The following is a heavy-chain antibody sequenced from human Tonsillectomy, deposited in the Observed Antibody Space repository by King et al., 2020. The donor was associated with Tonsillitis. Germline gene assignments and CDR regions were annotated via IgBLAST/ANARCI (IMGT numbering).Heavy chain of an antibody. V-gene: IGHV3-11*01. Sequence: QGQLVQSGGGLVKPGGSLRLSCAASGFTFSDYYMSWIRRAPGKGLEWVSYISYSATTIHYVDSVKGRFTISRDNAKNSLYLQMNSLRAEDTAVYYCARVFYWFGGPFDYWGQGTLVTVSS. D-gene: IGHD3-10*01. CDR3: ARVFYWFGGPFDY. J-gene: IGHJ4*02. CDR2: ISYSATTI. CDR1: GFTFSDYY.